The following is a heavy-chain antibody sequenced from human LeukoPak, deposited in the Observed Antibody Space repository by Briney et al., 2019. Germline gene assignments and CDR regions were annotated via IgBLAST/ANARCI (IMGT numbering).Heavy chain of an antibody. CDR3: ARVVRDGYNRIDY. D-gene: IGHD5-24*01. Sequence: GGSLRLSCAASGFTFSDHYRDWVVQAPGKGLEWVGRIRNKVNSYSTEYASSVKGRFTIARDDSKNSLYLQMNSLRAEDTAVCYCARVVRDGYNRIDYWGPGTLVTVSS. J-gene: IGHJ4*02. CDR2: IRNKVNSYST. CDR1: GFTFSDHY. V-gene: IGHV3-72*01.